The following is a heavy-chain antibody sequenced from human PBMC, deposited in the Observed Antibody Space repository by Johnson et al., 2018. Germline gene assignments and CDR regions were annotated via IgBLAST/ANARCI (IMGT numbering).Heavy chain of an antibody. J-gene: IGHJ6*03. CDR2: ISGRGGGT. CDR1: GFTFSSYV. CDR3: AGDYHMDV. V-gene: IGHV3-23*04. Sequence: VQLVESGGGVVQPGGSLRLSCAASGFTFSSYVMSWVRQAPGKGLAWVSGISGRGGGTYYADSVKGRFAMSRDNSKNTVYLQMNSLGVGDTAVYYCAGDYHMDVWGKGTTVTVSS.